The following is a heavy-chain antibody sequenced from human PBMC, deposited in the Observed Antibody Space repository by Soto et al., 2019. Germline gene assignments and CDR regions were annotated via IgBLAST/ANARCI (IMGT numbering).Heavy chain of an antibody. D-gene: IGHD3-10*01. CDR2: IVGDRCAT. CDR1: GNTVGTFG. Sequence: QVQLMQSGTGVAKPGGSVKVSCKTSGNTVGTFGLSWVRLAPGQGLEWVGWIVGDRCATVSSQKFQGIVTTYSDRSTNTAYMELRGLTSDDSALYSCARVAGYGSGSTRFDTWGQGTLVSVSS. CDR3: ARVAGYGSGSTRFDT. J-gene: IGHJ4*02. V-gene: IGHV1-18*01.